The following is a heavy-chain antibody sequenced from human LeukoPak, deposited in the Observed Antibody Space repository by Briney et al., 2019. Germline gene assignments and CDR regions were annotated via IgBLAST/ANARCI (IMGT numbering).Heavy chain of an antibody. D-gene: IGHD4-17*01. V-gene: IGHV3-30*14. CDR2: ISSDGSSK. Sequence: PGGSLRLSCAASGFTFSSNAMHWVRQAPGKGLEWVASISSDGSSKYYADSVKGRFTISRDNSKNTLYLQMNSLRAEDTAVYYCARYGDYMNDAFDIWGQGTMVTVSS. CDR3: ARYGDYMNDAFDI. CDR1: GFTFSSNA. J-gene: IGHJ3*02.